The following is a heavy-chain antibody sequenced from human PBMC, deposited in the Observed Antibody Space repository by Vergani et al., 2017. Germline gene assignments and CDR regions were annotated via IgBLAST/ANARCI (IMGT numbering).Heavy chain of an antibody. CDR2: INAGNGNT. V-gene: IGHV1-3*01. Sequence: QVQLVQSGAEVKKPGASVKVSCKASGYTFTSYAMHWVRQAPGQRLEWMGWINAGNGNTKYSQKFQGRVTITRDTSASTAYMELSSLRSVDTAVYYCASEGFYYYGMDVWGQGTTVTVSS. J-gene: IGHJ6*02. CDR3: ASEGFYYYGMDV. CDR1: GYTFTSYA.